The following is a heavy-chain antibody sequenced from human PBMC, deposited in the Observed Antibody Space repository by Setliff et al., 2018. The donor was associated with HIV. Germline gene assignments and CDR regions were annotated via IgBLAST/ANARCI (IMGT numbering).Heavy chain of an antibody. CDR3: VRDTEVSSSWSFDY. Sequence: PGGSLRLSCAASGFTVSSDYMSRVRQAPGKGLEWLSTIYGGASTYYADSVKGRFTISRDNSKNTIFLQMNGLRGDDTAIYYCVRDTEVSSSWSFDYWGQGTLVTVSS. V-gene: IGHV3-53*01. CDR2: IYGGAST. CDR1: GFTVSSDY. J-gene: IGHJ4*02. D-gene: IGHD6-13*01.